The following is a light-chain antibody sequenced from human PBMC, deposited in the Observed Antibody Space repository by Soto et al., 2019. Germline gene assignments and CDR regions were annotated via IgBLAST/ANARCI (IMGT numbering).Light chain of an antibody. CDR1: QSVGSNY. CDR2: GAS. Sequence: EIGFARFPVTWSFSRGGISTLSCRASQSVGSNYLAWYQQRPGQPPNLLIFGASHRAPDIPDRFSGSGSGTDFTLTISRLEPEDFAVYYCQQYGSSGTFGQGTKVDIK. J-gene: IGKJ1*01. V-gene: IGKV3-20*01. CDR3: QQYGSSGT.